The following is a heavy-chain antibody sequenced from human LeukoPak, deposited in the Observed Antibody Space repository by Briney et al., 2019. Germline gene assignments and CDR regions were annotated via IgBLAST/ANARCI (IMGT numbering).Heavy chain of an antibody. CDR2: ISWNSGSI. CDR1: GFTFDDYA. J-gene: IGHJ3*02. Sequence: PGRSLRLSCAASGFTFDDYAMHWVRQAPGKGLEWVSGISWNSGSIGYADSVKGRFTISRDNAKNSLYLQMNSLRAEDTALYYCAKDMGYSSSSGSDAFDTWGQGTMVTVSS. D-gene: IGHD6-6*01. V-gene: IGHV3-9*01. CDR3: AKDMGYSSSSGSDAFDT.